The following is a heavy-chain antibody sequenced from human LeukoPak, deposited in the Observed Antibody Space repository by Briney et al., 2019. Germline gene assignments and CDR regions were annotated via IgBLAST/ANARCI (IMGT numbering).Heavy chain of an antibody. CDR1: GFTFSVYE. V-gene: IGHV3-48*03. CDR3: TKGVLGRTQSVSAGLDY. J-gene: IGHJ4*02. D-gene: IGHD7-27*01. CDR2: ISSSGSTI. Sequence: GGSLRLSCAASGFTFSVYEMNWVRQAPGKGLEWISYISSSGSTIYYADSVKGRFTISRDNSKNTLYLQMNSLRAEDTAVYYCTKGVLGRTQSVSAGLDYWGQGTLVTVSS.